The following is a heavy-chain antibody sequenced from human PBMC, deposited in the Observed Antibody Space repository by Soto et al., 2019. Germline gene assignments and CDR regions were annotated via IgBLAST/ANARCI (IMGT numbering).Heavy chain of an antibody. J-gene: IGHJ6*03. V-gene: IGHV4-34*01. CDR2: INHSGST. D-gene: IGHD4-17*01. CDR1: GGSFSGYY. Sequence: QVQLQQWGAGLLKPSETLSLTCAVYGGSFSGYYWSWIRQPPGKGLEWMGEINHSGSTNYNPSLKRRVTISVDTSKNQVSLKLRSVTAAETAVYYCARGLYTVTTWFSHKNRPYYYCMAVWGKGTTVTVSS. CDR3: ARGLYTVTTWFSHKNRPYYYCMAV.